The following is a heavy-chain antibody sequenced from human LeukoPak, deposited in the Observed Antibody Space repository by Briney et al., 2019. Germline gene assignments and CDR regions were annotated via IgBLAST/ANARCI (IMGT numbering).Heavy chain of an antibody. D-gene: IGHD2-15*01. Sequence: PGGSLRLSCAAPGFTFSSYGMHWIRQAPGKGLEWVAVIWYDGSNKYYADSVKGRFTISRDNSKNTLYLQMNSLRAEDTAVYYCARDIVVVVAATYGMDVWGQGTTVTVSS. J-gene: IGHJ6*02. CDR1: GFTFSSYG. CDR3: ARDIVVVVAATYGMDV. CDR2: IWYDGSNK. V-gene: IGHV3-33*01.